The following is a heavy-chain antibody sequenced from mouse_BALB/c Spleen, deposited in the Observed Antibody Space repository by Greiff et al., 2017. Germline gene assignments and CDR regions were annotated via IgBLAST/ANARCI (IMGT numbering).Heavy chain of an antibody. Sequence: EVQLQQSGPGLVKPSQSLSLTCTVTGYSITSDYAWNWIRQFPGNTLEWMGYISYSGSTSYNPSLKSRISITRDTSKNQFFLQLNSVTTEDTATYYCARGGDYDPFAYWGQGTLVTVSA. CDR3: ARGGDYDPFAY. J-gene: IGHJ3*01. D-gene: IGHD2-4*01. CDR2: ISYSGST. CDR1: GYSITSDYA. V-gene: IGHV3-2*02.